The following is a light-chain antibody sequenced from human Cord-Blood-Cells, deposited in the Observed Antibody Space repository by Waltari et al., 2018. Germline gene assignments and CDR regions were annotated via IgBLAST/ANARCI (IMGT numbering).Light chain of an antibody. Sequence: SYELPQPPSVSVSPGQMARITCSGDALPKKYAYWYQQKSGQAPVLVIYEDSKRPSGIPERFSGSSSGTMATLTISGAQVEDEADYYCYSTDSSGNHYVFGTGTKVTVL. V-gene: IGLV3-10*01. CDR3: YSTDSSGNHYV. J-gene: IGLJ1*01. CDR2: EDS. CDR1: ALPKKY.